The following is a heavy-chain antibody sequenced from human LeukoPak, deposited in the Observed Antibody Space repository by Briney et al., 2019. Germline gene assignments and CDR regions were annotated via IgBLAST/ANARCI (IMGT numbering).Heavy chain of an antibody. Sequence: PSETLSLTCAVYGGSFSGYYWSSIRQPPGKGLEWIGEINHSGSTNYNPSLKSRVTISVDTSKNQFSLKLSSVTAADTAVYYCASLPAGIAAAGTGFLFAYWGQGTLVTVSS. J-gene: IGHJ4*02. CDR3: ASLPAGIAAAGTGFLFAY. V-gene: IGHV4-34*01. D-gene: IGHD6-13*01. CDR1: GGSFSGYY. CDR2: INHSGST.